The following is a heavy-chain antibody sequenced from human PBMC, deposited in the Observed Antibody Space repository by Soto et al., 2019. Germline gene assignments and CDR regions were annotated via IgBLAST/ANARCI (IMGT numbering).Heavy chain of an antibody. V-gene: IGHV4-59*01. CDR3: ARDVFGGLAANWFDP. CDR2: IYYSGST. D-gene: IGHD3-3*01. CDR1: GGSISSYY. Sequence: KPSETLSLTCTVSGGSISSYYWSWIRQPPGKGLEWIGYIYYSGSTNYNPSLKSRVTISVDTSKNQFSLKLSSVTAADTAVYYCARDVFGGLAANWFDPWGQGTLVTVSS. J-gene: IGHJ5*02.